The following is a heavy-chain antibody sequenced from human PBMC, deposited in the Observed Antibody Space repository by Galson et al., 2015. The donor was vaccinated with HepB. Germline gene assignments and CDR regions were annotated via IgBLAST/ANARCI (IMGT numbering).Heavy chain of an antibody. CDR2: ISGSGDTT. Sequence: SLRLSCAASGFTFSNYAMSWVRRAPGKGLEWVSAISGSGDTTYYADSVKGRFTISRDNSKDTLYLQMNSLRAEDTAVYHCAKPPHDWIYVRHPSDYWGQGTLVTVSS. CDR1: GFTFSNYA. J-gene: IGHJ4*02. V-gene: IGHV3-23*01. CDR3: AKPPHDWIYVRHPSDY. D-gene: IGHD1-7*01.